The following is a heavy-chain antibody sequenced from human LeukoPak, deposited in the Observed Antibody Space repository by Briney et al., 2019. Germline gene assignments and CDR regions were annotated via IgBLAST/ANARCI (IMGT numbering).Heavy chain of an antibody. CDR3: ARVGSSGWYNYFDY. CDR1: GGSISSYY. CDR2: IFYSGST. V-gene: IGHV4-59*01. J-gene: IGHJ4*02. D-gene: IGHD6-19*01. Sequence: SETLSHTCTDSGGSISSYYWSWSRQPPRKRLEWSGYIFYSGSTNYNPSLKCRVTISVDTSKNQFSLKLSSVTAADTAEYYCARVGSSGWYNYFDYWGQGTLVTVSS.